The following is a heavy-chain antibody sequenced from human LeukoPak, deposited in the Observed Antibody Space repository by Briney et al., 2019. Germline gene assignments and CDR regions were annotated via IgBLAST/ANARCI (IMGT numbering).Heavy chain of an antibody. CDR3: ARGERYCSGGSCYSGFHATGYFDY. CDR2: IYHSGST. CDR1: GGSISSGGYS. J-gene: IGHJ4*02. Sequence: SETLSLTCAISGGSISSGGYSWSWIRQPPGKGLEWIGYIYHSGSTYYNPSLKSRVTISVDRSKNQFSLKLSSVTAADTAVYYCARGERYCSGGSCYSGFHATGYFDYWGQGTLVTVSS. D-gene: IGHD2-15*01. V-gene: IGHV4-30-2*01.